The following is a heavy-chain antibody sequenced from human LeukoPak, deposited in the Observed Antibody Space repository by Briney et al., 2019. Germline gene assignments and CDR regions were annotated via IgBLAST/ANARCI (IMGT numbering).Heavy chain of an antibody. CDR3: ARDTGGTYDH. J-gene: IGHJ4*02. Sequence: PGGSLRLSCVASGLTFSDHYMDWVRQAPGEGLEWVGRAINKANSYTPEYAASVKGRFTISSDDSNNSLYLQMNSLKTEDTAVYYCARDTGGTYDHWGQRTLVTVSS. CDR2: AINKANSYTP. D-gene: IGHD3-16*01. CDR1: GLTFSDHY. V-gene: IGHV3-72*01.